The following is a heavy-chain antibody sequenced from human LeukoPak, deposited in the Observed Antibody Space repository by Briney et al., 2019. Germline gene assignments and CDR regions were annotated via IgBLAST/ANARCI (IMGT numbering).Heavy chain of an antibody. J-gene: IGHJ5*02. CDR2: ISAYNGNT. CDR1: GGTFSSYA. V-gene: IGHV1-18*01. D-gene: IGHD1-1*01. CDR3: ARGTNTPTDWFDP. Sequence: ASVKVSCKASGGTFSSYAISWVRQAPGQGLEWMGWISAYNGNTNYAQKLQGRVTMTTDTSTSTAYMELRSLRSDDTAVYYCARGTNTPTDWFDPWGQGTLVTVSS.